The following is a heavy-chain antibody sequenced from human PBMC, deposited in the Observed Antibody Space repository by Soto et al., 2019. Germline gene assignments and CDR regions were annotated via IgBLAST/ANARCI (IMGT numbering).Heavy chain of an antibody. CDR2: IYWDDTK. V-gene: IGHV2-5*02. D-gene: IGHD1-26*01. CDR3: AHAYGGRSLY. Sequence: SGPTLVNPTETLTLTCTFSGFSLPTDRVGVGWIRQPPGKALEWLAVIYWDDTKTYRPSLKSRLTITKDTSKNQVALTMTDMDPVDTATYYCAHAYGGRSLYWGQGTLVTVSS. CDR1: GFSLPTDRVG. J-gene: IGHJ4*02.